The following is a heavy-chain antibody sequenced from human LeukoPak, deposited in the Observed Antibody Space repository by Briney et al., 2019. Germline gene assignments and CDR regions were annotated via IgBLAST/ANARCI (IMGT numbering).Heavy chain of an antibody. J-gene: IGHJ4*02. V-gene: IGHV4-39*07. Sequence: SETLSLTCTVSGGSISSSSYYWGWIRQPPGKGLEWIGSIYYSGSTYYNPSLKSRVTISVDTSKNQFSLKLSSVTAADTAVYYCASDIVGAKGYWGQGTLVTVSS. CDR2: IYYSGST. CDR3: ASDIVGAKGY. CDR1: GGSISSSSYY. D-gene: IGHD1-26*01.